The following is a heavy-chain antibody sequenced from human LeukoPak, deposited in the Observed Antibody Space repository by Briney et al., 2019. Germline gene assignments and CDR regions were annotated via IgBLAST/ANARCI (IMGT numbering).Heavy chain of an antibody. J-gene: IGHJ3*02. CDR1: GGSISSYY. Sequence: RSETLSLTCTVSGGSISSYYWSWIRQPPGKGLEWIGYIDYSGTTNYNPSLKSRVTISVDTSKNQFSLKLSSVTAADTAVYYCARGAAFDIWGQGTMVTVSS. CDR2: IDYSGTT. CDR3: ARGAAFDI. V-gene: IGHV4-59*08.